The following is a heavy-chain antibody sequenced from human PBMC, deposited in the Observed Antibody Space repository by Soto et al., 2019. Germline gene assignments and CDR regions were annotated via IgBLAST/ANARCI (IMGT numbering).Heavy chain of an antibody. D-gene: IGHD6-13*01. Sequence: QEQLVESGGGLVKPGGSLRLSCEASGFTFSDSYMTWIRQAPGKGLEWVSYITSSSRTIYYADSVKGRFTISRDNAKRSLDLLMNSLRAEDTAIYYCARDLTRHSWDGWYLDLWGRGTPVTVSS. J-gene: IGHJ2*01. V-gene: IGHV3-11*01. CDR3: ARDLTRHSWDGWYLDL. CDR2: ITSSSRTI. CDR1: GFTFSDSY.